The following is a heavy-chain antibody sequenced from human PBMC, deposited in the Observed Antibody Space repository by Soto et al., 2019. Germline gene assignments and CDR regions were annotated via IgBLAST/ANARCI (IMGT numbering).Heavy chain of an antibody. CDR2: ISAYNGNT. Sequence: ASVKVSCKASGYTFTSYGISWVRQAPGQGLEWMGWISAYNGNTNYAQKLQGRVTMTTDTSTSTAYMELRSLRSDDSAVYFCAREPYLPKARNDFWGPGTLVTVSS. CDR3: AREPYLPKARNDF. J-gene: IGHJ4*02. V-gene: IGHV1-18*01. CDR1: GYTFTSYG.